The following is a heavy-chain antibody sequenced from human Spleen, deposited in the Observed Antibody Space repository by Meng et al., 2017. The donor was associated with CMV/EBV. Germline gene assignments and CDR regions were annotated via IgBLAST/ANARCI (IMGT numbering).Heavy chain of an antibody. V-gene: IGHV5-51*01. J-gene: IGHJ6*02. D-gene: IGHD6-6*01. Sequence: GGSLRLSCKGSGYSFTSYWIGWVRQMPGKGLEWMGIIYPGDSDTRYSPSFQGQVTISADKSISTAYLQWSSLKASDTAMYYCARHGHSSSSWRYGMDVWGQGTTVTVSS. CDR3: ARHGHSSSSWRYGMDV. CDR2: IYPGDSDT. CDR1: GYSFTSYW.